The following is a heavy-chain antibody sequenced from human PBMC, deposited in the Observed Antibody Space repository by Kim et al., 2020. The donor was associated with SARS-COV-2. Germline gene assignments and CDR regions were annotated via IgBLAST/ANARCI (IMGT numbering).Heavy chain of an antibody. CDR1: GYTFTSYA. D-gene: IGHD2-2*01. V-gene: IGHV7-4-1*02. J-gene: IGHJ6*03. CDR3: ARDHSSAYPYYDYYYMDV. Sequence: ASVKVSCKASGYTFTSYAMNWVRQAPGQGLEWMGWINTNTGNPTYAQGFTGRFVFSLDTSVSTAYLQISSLKAEDTAVYYCARDHSSAYPYYDYYYMDVWGKGPTVTVSS. CDR2: INTNTGNP.